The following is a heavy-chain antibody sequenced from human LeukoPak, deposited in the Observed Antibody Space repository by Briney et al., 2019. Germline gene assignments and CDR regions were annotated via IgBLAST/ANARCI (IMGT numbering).Heavy chain of an antibody. CDR2: IYSGGST. Sequence: PGGSLRLSCAASGFTVSSNYMSWFRQAPGKGLEWVSVIYSGGSTYYAHSVKGRFNISRDNSKNTLYLQMNSLRAEDTAVYYCADSSRGAWYFDLWGRGTLVTVSS. CDR1: GFTVSSNY. J-gene: IGHJ2*01. D-gene: IGHD3-22*01. CDR3: ADSSRGAWYFDL. V-gene: IGHV3-53*01.